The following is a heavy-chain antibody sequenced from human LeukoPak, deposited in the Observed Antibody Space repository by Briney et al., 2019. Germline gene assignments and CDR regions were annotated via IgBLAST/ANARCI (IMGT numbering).Heavy chain of an antibody. J-gene: IGHJ4*02. CDR3: ARDPESSSFDL. CDR1: GFSFSTYW. V-gene: IGHV3-7*01. CDR2: IDQGGSVR. D-gene: IGHD6-13*01. Sequence: GGSLRLSCAASGFSFSTYWMSWVRQTPEKGLEFVANIDQGGSVRNYMDSLKGRCTISRDNTKKSLYLEINSLRADDTAVYYCARDPESSSFDLWGRGALVTVSS.